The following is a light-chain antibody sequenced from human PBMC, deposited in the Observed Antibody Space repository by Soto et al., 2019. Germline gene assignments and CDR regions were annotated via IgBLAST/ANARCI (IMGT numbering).Light chain of an antibody. Sequence: SVLTQPASVSGSPGQSITISCTGTSSDIGAYNYVSWYQQHPGKAPKLMIYEVSDRPSGVSNRFSGSKSGNTASLTISGLQAEDDADYYCSSYTSISTLVFGSGTKVTVL. V-gene: IGLV2-14*01. J-gene: IGLJ1*01. CDR1: SSDIGAYNY. CDR3: SSYTSISTLV. CDR2: EVS.